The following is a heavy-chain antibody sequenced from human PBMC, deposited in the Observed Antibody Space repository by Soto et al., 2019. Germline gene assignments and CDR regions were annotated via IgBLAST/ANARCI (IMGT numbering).Heavy chain of an antibody. CDR2: IIPIFGTA. J-gene: IGHJ5*02. V-gene: IGHV1-69*06. CDR1: GGTFSSYA. Sequence: SVKVSCKASGGTFSSYAISWVRQAPGQGLEWMGGIIPIFGTANYAQKFQGRVTITADKSTSTAYMELSSLRSEDTAVYYCARGAAVESSRRLLNWFDPWGQGTLVTVSS. CDR3: ARGAAVESSRRLLNWFDP. D-gene: IGHD6-19*01.